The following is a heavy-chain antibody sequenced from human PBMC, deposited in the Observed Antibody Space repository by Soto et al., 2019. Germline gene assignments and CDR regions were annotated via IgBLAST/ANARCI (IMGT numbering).Heavy chain of an antibody. CDR2: ISNTGINK. CDR1: GFTFRTYG. CDR3: AKVIRADSTSSNFYYYSGLDV. D-gene: IGHD6-6*01. Sequence: ESGGGVVQPGRSLRLSCAASGFTFRTYGMHWVRQAPVKGLEWLAVISNTGINKYYADSVKGRFTISRDNSRDTLFLQMNSLRGEDTAIYYCAKVIRADSTSSNFYYYSGLDVWGQGTTVTVSS. J-gene: IGHJ6*02. V-gene: IGHV3-30*18.